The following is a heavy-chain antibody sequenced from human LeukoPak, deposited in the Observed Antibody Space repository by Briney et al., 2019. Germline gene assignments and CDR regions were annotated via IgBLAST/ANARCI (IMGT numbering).Heavy chain of an antibody. CDR2: ISGSGGST. CDR1: GFTFSSYA. J-gene: IGHJ3*02. V-gene: IGHV3-23*01. CDR3: ANPGCRGSYRDAFDI. D-gene: IGHD1-26*01. Sequence: GGSLRLSCAASGFTFSSYAMSWVRQAPGKGLEWVSAISGSGGSTYYADSVKGRFTISRDNSKNTLYLQMNSLRAEDTAVYYCANPGCRGSYRDAFDIWGQGTMVTVSS.